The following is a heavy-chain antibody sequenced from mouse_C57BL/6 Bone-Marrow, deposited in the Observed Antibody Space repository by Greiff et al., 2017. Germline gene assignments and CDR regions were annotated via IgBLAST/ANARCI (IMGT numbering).Heavy chain of an antibody. J-gene: IGHJ1*03. CDR1: GFNIKDYS. CDR2: IDPEDGDT. V-gene: IGHV14-1*01. Sequence: VQLQESGAELVRPGASVKLSCTASGFNIKDYSLHWVKQRPEQGLEWIGRIDPEDGDTDYAPTFQGKATMTADTSSNTAYLQLSSLTSEDTAVYYCTITTVVYWYCDVWGTGTTVTAS. D-gene: IGHD1-1*01. CDR3: TITTVVYWYCDV.